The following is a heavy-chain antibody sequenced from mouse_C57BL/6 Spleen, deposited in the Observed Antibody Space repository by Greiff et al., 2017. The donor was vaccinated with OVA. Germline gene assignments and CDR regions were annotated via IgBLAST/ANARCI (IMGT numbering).Heavy chain of an antibody. CDR3: ARNPITTVVATKDY. CDR1: GYTFTSYW. D-gene: IGHD1-1*01. J-gene: IGHJ2*01. Sequence: QVQLQQSGAELVKPGASVKLSYKASGYTFTSYWMQWVKQRPGQGLEWIREIDPSDSYTNYNQKFKGKATLTVDTSSSTAYMQLSSLTSEDSAVYYCARNPITTVVATKDYWGQGTTLTVSS. CDR2: IDPSDSYT. V-gene: IGHV1-50*01.